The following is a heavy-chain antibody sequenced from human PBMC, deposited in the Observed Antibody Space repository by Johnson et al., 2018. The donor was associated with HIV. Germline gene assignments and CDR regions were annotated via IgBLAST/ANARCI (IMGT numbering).Heavy chain of an antibody. Sequence: VQLVESGGGLVKPGGSLRLFCAASGFTFSDYYMNWIRQTPGKGLEWVSVLFSDGTTYYADSVKGRFTISRDNTKNSLFLQMDSLRVEDTAVYYCAKDSMNWNDETTDAFDIWGQGTMVTVSS. J-gene: IGHJ3*02. CDR2: LFSDGTT. V-gene: IGHV3-66*01. D-gene: IGHD1-1*01. CDR1: GFTFSDYY. CDR3: AKDSMNWNDETTDAFDI.